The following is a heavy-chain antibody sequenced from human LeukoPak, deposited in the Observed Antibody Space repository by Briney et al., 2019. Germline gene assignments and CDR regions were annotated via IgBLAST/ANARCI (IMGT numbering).Heavy chain of an antibody. V-gene: IGHV4-39*01. D-gene: IGHD6-13*01. CDR3: ARVKSGQQLAYFYYYMDV. J-gene: IGHJ6*03. Sequence: SETLSLTCTVSGGSISSSSYYWGWIRQPPGKGLEWIGSIHYSGSTYYNPSLKSRVTMSVDTSKNQFSLSLSSVTAADTAVYYCARVKSGQQLAYFYYYMDVWGKGTTVPVSS. CDR1: GGSISSSSYY. CDR2: IHYSGST.